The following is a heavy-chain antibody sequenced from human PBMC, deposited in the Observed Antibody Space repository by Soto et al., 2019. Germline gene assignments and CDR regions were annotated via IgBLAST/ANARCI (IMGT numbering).Heavy chain of an antibody. CDR3: AKVLIWFGQRFGLDV. CDR2: ISGSGSTL. CDR1: GFASSSQA. Sequence: DEQLLESGGGLVQPGGSLRLSCAATGFASSSQAMSWVRQAPGKGLEWVSGISGSGSTLYYADSVKGRFTISRDNSMNTLYLQMNSLRAADTAVYYCAKVLIWFGQRFGLDVWGQGTTVTVSS. D-gene: IGHD3-10*01. V-gene: IGHV3-23*01. J-gene: IGHJ6*02.